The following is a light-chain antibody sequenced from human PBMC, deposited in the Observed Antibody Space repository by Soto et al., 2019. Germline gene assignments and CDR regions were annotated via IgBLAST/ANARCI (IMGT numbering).Light chain of an antibody. V-gene: IGKV3-20*01. CDR1: QTVTRSY. CDR2: GIS. Sequence: ESVLTQSPGTLSLSPGERATLSCRASQTVTRSYLAWYQHKPGQAPRLLISGISRRAPGIPDRFSGDGSGTDFTLTISRLEPEDYAVYYCHQYDGSPITFGQGTRLEIK. CDR3: HQYDGSPIT. J-gene: IGKJ5*01.